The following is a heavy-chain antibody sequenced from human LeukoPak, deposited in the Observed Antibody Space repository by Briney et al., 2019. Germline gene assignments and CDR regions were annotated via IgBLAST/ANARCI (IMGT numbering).Heavy chain of an antibody. CDR3: ARDPHDGEYYYYGMDV. D-gene: IGHD3-10*01. J-gene: IGHJ6*02. CDR1: GFIFSTDP. V-gene: IGHV3-21*01. Sequence: GGSLRLSCVASGFIFSTDPMNWVRQAPGKGLEWVSSISSSSSYIYYADSVKGRFTISRDNAKNSLYLQMNSLRAEDTAVYYCARDPHDGEYYYYGMDVWGQGTTVTVSS. CDR2: ISSSSSYI.